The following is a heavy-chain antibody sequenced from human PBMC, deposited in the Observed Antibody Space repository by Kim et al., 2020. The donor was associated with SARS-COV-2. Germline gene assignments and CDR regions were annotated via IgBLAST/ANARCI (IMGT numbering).Heavy chain of an antibody. Sequence: SVKVSCKASGGTFSSYAISWVRQAPGQGLEWMGRIIPILGIANYAQKFQGRVTITADKSTSTAYMELSSLRSEDTAVYYCARDLDYYDSSGYGAYYYFDYWGQGTLVTVSS. J-gene: IGHJ4*02. CDR1: GGTFSSYA. CDR3: ARDLDYYDSSGYGAYYYFDY. V-gene: IGHV1-69*04. CDR2: IIPILGIA. D-gene: IGHD3-22*01.